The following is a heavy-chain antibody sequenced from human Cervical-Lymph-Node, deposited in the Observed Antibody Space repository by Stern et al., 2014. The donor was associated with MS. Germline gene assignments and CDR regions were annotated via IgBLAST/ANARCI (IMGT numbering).Heavy chain of an antibody. V-gene: IGHV1-2*02. CDR2: INPNIGGT. Sequence: QVPLVQSGAEVKKPGASVKVSCKASAYTITDYYTHWVRQAPGHGLEWMGWINPNIGGTYSAQKFQGRLTMTRDTSISTAYMELSSLRSDDTAVYYCARGGGYSYSTLDYWGQGTQVTVSS. CDR1: AYTITDYY. D-gene: IGHD3-10*01. J-gene: IGHJ4*02. CDR3: ARGGGYSYSTLDY.